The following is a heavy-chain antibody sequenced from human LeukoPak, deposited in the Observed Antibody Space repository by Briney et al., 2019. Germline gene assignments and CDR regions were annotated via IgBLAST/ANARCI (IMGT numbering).Heavy chain of an antibody. CDR2: INAGTGNT. CDR1: GYTFPSYV. CDR3: ARDCSGGSCYVGALDY. D-gene: IGHD2-15*01. J-gene: IGHJ4*02. Sequence: ASEKVSCKASGYTFPSYVVHGVRQATGQRLEWMGWINAGTGNTEYSQKFQGRVTITRDTSATTAYMELSSLRSEDTSVYYCARDCSGGSCYVGALDYWGQGTPVTVSS. V-gene: IGHV1-3*01.